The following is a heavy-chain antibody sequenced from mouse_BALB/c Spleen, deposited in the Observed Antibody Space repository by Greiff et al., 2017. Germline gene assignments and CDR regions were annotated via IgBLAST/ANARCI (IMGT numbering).Heavy chain of an antibody. V-gene: IGHV3-6*02. CDR1: GYSITSGYY. Sequence: VQLQQSGPGLVKPSQSLSLTCSVTGYSITSGYYWNWIRQFPGNKLEWMGYISYDGSNNYNPSLKNRISITRDTSKNQFFLKLNSVTTEDTATYYCARDQYYGNYPFAYWGQGTLVTVSA. J-gene: IGHJ3*01. CDR3: ARDQYYGNYPFAY. D-gene: IGHD2-1*01. CDR2: ISYDGSN.